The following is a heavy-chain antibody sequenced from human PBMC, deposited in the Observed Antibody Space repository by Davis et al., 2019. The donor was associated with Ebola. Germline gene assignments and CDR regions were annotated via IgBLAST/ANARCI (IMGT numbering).Heavy chain of an antibody. V-gene: IGHV1-2*02. J-gene: IGHJ6*02. D-gene: IGHD3-22*01. CDR1: GYTFTGYY. CDR2: INPNSGGT. CDR3: AGDGYYDSSGWVVGLGPGYYYYGMDV. Sequence: ASVKVSCKASGYTFTGYYMHWVRQAPGQGLEWMGWINPNSGGTNYAQKFQGRVTMTRDTSISTAYMELSRLRSDDTAVYYCAGDGYYDSSGWVVGLGPGYYYYGMDVWGQGTTVTVSS.